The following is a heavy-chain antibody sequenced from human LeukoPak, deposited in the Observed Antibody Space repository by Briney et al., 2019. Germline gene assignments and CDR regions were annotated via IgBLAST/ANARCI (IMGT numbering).Heavy chain of an antibody. CDR2: ISYEDGSNK. D-gene: IGHD3-10*01. CDR1: GFTSRSFV. J-gene: IGHJ4*02. Sequence: GRSLRLSCAASGFTSRSFVMHWVRQAPGRGLEWVAAISYEDGSNKYYADSVRGRFTISRDNSKYTVYLEMNSLRVEDTAMYYCSKERPKEYYASGSYFDYWGQGTLVTVSS. CDR3: SKERPKEYYASGSYFDY. V-gene: IGHV3-30*04.